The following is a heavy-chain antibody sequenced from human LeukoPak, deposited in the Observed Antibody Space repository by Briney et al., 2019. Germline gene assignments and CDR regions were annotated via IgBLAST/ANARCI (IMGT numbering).Heavy chain of an antibody. CDR3: ARHEGPAAIGIRYNWFDP. V-gene: IGHV4-38-2*02. CDR1: GDSISSGNY. J-gene: IGHJ5*02. CDR2: IFHTGST. D-gene: IGHD2-2*01. Sequence: SETLSLTCTVSGDSISSGNYWGWIRQPPGKGLEWIGSIFHTGSTYFNLSLKSRVTISVDTSKNQFSLKLSSVTAADTAVYYCARHEGPAAIGIRYNWFDPWGQGTLVTVSS.